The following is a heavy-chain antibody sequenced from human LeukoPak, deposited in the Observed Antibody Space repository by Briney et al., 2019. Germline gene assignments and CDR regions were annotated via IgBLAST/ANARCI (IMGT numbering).Heavy chain of an antibody. CDR2: MYTSGTT. Sequence: SETLSLTCTVSGASITSYYWSWIRQPAGKGLEWIGRMYTSGTTDYNPSLKGRVTMSVDTSKNQFSLKLTSVTAADTAMYYCARYDSTGLDYWGQGTLVTVSS. CDR1: GASITSYY. J-gene: IGHJ4*02. D-gene: IGHD3-22*01. V-gene: IGHV4-4*07. CDR3: ARYDSTGLDY.